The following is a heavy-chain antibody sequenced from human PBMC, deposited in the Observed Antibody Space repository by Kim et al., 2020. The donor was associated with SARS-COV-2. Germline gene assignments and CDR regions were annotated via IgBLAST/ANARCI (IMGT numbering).Heavy chain of an antibody. J-gene: IGHJ4*02. CDR2: ISGSGDAT. CDR3: ANLPHVLYSSNSLYDF. D-gene: IGHD6-13*01. CDR1: GFTFSSYA. V-gene: IGHV3-23*01. Sequence: GGSLRLSCAASGFTFSSYAMTWVRQAPGKGLEWVSAISGSGDATYYADSEKGRFTISRDNSKNTLYLQVNSLRAEDTAVYYCANLPHVLYSSNSLYDFWGQGTLVTVSS.